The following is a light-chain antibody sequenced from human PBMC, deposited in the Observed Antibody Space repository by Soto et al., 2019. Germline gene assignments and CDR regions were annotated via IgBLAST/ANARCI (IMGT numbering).Light chain of an antibody. V-gene: IGKV3-20*01. J-gene: IGKJ5*01. CDR2: GAS. CDR3: QHYVTSSIT. CDR1: QSVTSTS. Sequence: IVLTRAPCTLSLSPGGMGTLSCRASQSVTSTSLAWYQQKPGQAPRLLMYGASSRATGAPDRISGGGSGTDFTLTISRLEPEDFAVYYCQHYVTSSITFGQGTRLEI.